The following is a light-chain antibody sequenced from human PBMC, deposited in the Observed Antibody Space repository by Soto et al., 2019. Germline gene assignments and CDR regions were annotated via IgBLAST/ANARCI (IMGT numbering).Light chain of an antibody. V-gene: IGKV3-20*01. CDR2: GAS. Sequence: EIVLTQPPGTLSLSPGERATLSCRASQSVSSSYLAWYQQKPGQAPRLLIYGASSRATGIPDRFSGSGSGTDFTLTISRLEPEDCAVYYCQQHGSSPLTFGGGTKVDMK. CDR3: QQHGSSPLT. CDR1: QSVSSSY. J-gene: IGKJ4*01.